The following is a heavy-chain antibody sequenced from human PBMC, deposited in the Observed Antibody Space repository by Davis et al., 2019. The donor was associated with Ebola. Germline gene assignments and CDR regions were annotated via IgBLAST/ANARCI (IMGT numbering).Heavy chain of an antibody. CDR1: EFTFSRYA. J-gene: IGHJ4*02. CDR2: IAYDQSTK. D-gene: IGHD3-3*01. CDR3: ARSLNAGGVETYYFHY. Sequence: PGGSLRLSCAASEFTFSRYAMHWVRQAPGKGLEWVAAIAYDQSTKYYADSVKGRFTISRDNSKNMLYLQMNSLRAEDTAVYYCARSLNAGGVETYYFHYWGQGTLVTVSS. V-gene: IGHV3-30-3*01.